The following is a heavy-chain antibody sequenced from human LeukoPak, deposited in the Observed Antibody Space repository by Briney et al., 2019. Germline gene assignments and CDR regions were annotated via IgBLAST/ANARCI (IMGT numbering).Heavy chain of an antibody. CDR2: ISGSGGST. CDR1: GFTFSSYA. CDR3: AKDFYIAVAGTTRMDV. D-gene: IGHD6-19*01. Sequence: GGSLRLSCAASGFTFSSYAMSWVRQAPGKGLEWVSAISGSGGSTYYADSVKGRFTFSRDNSKNTLYLQMNSLRAEDTAVYYCAKDFYIAVAGTTRMDVWGKGTTVTVSS. V-gene: IGHV3-23*01. J-gene: IGHJ6*03.